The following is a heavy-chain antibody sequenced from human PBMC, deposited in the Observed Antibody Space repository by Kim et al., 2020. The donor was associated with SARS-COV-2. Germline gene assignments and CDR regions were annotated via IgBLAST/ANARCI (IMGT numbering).Heavy chain of an antibody. D-gene: IGHD6-19*01. V-gene: IGHV4-34*01. CDR2: INHSGST. Sequence: SETLSLTCAVYGGSFSTYYWSWIRQPPGKGLEWIGEINHSGSTNYNPSLKSRVTISVDTSKNQCSLRMSSVTTADTAAYYCARGVGSSSGLGITWYRTKYNWFDPWGQGTLVTVSS. J-gene: IGHJ5*02. CDR3: ARGVGSSSGLGITWYRTKYNWFDP. CDR1: GGSFSTYY.